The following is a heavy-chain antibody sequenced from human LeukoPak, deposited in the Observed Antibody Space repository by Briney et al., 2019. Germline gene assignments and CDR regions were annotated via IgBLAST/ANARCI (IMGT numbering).Heavy chain of an antibody. D-gene: IGHD2-2*01. CDR2: FIPILGTP. CDR3: ARGLYCSSSTSCYDYGMDV. CDR1: GGIFRSYG. J-gene: IGHJ6*02. Sequence: SVKISCKTSGGIFRSYGLNWVRQAPGQGLEWMGGFIPILGTPKYAQNLQGRVTITADESTSTGYMELSSLRYEDTAVYYCARGLYCSSSTSCYDYGMDVWGQGTTVTVSS. V-gene: IGHV1-69*01.